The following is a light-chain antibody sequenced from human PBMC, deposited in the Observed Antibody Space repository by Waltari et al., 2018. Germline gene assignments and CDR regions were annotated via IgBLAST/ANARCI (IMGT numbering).Light chain of an antibody. CDR2: WAS. Sequence: DIVMTQSPDSLTVSLVERATLNCKSSQSVLSSSNNKNFLAWYQQKPGQPPKLLIYWASTRGSGVPDRFSGSGSGTDFTLTISSLQAEDVEVYYCQQYYITPPTFGQGTKVEIK. V-gene: IGKV4-1*01. J-gene: IGKJ1*01. CDR3: QQYYITPPT. CDR1: QSVLSSSNNKNF.